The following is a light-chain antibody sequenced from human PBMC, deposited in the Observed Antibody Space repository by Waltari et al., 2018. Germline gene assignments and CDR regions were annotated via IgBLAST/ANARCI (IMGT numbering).Light chain of an antibody. J-gene: IGKJ2*01. Sequence: DIQMTQSPSSLSASVGDRVTITCRASKTISNHLNWYQHKPGQAPRLLIFGVSSLRGGVPSRFRGSGSETDFTLTTSGLQPEDLATYYCQHSDGPSPFGQGTKLEIK. CDR1: KTISNH. V-gene: IGKV1-39*01. CDR2: GVS. CDR3: QHSDGPSP.